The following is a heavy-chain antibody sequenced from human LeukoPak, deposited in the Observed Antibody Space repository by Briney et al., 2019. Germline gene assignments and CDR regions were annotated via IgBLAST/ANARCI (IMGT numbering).Heavy chain of an antibody. CDR2: IYYSGST. V-gene: IGHV4-59*08. CDR3: ARVVQRYCSSTSCFTAAFDI. J-gene: IGHJ3*02. Sequence: SETLSLTCTVSGGSISSYYWSWIRQPPGKGLEWIGYIYYSGSTYYNPSLKSRVTISVDTSKNQFSLKLRSVTATDTAVYYCARVVQRYCSSTSCFTAAFDIWGQGTMVTVSS. CDR1: GGSISSYY. D-gene: IGHD2-2*01.